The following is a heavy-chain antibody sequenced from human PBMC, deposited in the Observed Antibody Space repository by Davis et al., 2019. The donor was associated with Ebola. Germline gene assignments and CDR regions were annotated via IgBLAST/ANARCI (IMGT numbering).Heavy chain of an antibody. CDR1: GYTFTSFD. Sequence: ASVKVSCKASGYTFTSFDINWVRQATGQGLEWMGWMNPNSGNTGYAQKFQGKVTMTRNTSISTAYMELSSLRSEDTAVYYCARGIKGVAANFDYWGQGTLVTVSS. D-gene: IGHD6-13*01. CDR2: MNPNSGNT. V-gene: IGHV1-8*01. CDR3: ARGIKGVAANFDY. J-gene: IGHJ4*02.